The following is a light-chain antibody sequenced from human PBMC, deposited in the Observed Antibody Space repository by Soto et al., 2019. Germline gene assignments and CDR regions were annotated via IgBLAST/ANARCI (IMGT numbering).Light chain of an antibody. CDR3: CSYAGSYTYVL. CDR1: STDVGGYNF. Sequence: QSALTQPRSVSRSPGQSITISCTGTSTDVGGYNFVSWYQQRPGKAPKLIIYDVSQRPSGVPDRFSGSKSGNTASLTISGLLADDEADYYCCSYAGSYTYVLFGGGTKLTVL. CDR2: DVS. V-gene: IGLV2-11*01. J-gene: IGLJ2*01.